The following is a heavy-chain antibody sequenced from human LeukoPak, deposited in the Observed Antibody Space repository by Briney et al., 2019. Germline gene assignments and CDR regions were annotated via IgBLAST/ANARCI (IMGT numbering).Heavy chain of an antibody. D-gene: IGHD3-22*01. Sequence: ASVKVSCKASGYTFTSYYMHWVRQAPGQGLEWMGIINPSGGSTSYAQKFQGRVTMTRDTSTSTVYMELSSLRSEDTAVYYCARGYGSRDYYDSSGPEDFDYWGQGTLVTVSS. V-gene: IGHV1-46*01. CDR2: INPSGGST. J-gene: IGHJ4*02. CDR1: GYTFTSYY. CDR3: ARGYGSRDYYDSSGPEDFDY.